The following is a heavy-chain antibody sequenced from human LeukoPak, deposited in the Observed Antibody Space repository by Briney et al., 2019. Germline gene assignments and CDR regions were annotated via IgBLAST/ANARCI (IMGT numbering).Heavy chain of an antibody. Sequence: GGSLRLSCAASGFTFSSSSMIWVRQAPGKGLEWVSYISSDSRTIYYADSVKGRFTISRDNAKNSLYLQMKSLRDEDTAVYYCARYGSGTSYITNYFDYWGQGTLVTVSS. V-gene: IGHV3-48*02. J-gene: IGHJ4*02. CDR2: ISSDSRTI. D-gene: IGHD3-10*01. CDR1: GFTFSSSS. CDR3: ARYGSGTSYITNYFDY.